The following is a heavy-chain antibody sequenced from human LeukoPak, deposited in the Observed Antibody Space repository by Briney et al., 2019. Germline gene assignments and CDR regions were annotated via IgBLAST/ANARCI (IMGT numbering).Heavy chain of an antibody. J-gene: IGHJ5*02. V-gene: IGHV1-2*06. CDR1: GYTFTGYY. Sequence: ASVKVSCKASGYTFTGYYMHWVRQAPGQGLEWMGRINPNSGDTNYARNFQGRVTMTKDTSINTAYMVLSSLRSDDTAVYYCTRDRHINNSGRFDPWGQGTLVTVSS. D-gene: IGHD2-21*01. CDR2: INPNSGDT. CDR3: TRDRHINNSGRFDP.